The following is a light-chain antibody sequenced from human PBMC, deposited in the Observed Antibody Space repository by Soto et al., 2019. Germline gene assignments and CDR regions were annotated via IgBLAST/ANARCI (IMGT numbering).Light chain of an antibody. Sequence: DIQMTQSPSTLSVSVGDRVTITCRASQSIDRWLAWYQQKPGNDPKLLIYRASSLESGVPSRFSGSGSGTEFTLTISSLQPDDFATYYCQQYKTDTYTFAQGTKLEIK. CDR2: RAS. V-gene: IGKV1-5*03. CDR1: QSIDRW. CDR3: QQYKTDTYT. J-gene: IGKJ2*01.